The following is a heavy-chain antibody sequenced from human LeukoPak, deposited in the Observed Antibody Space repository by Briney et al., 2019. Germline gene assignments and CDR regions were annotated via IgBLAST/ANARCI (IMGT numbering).Heavy chain of an antibody. CDR1: GFTFSSYE. CDR3: ARVMTTVIKAFDY. V-gene: IGHV3-48*03. Sequence: GGSLRLSCAASGFTFSSYEMNWVRQAPGKGLEWVSYISSSGSTIYYADSVKGRFTISRDNAKNSLYLQMNSLRAEDTAVYYCARVMTTVIKAFDYWGQGTLVTVSS. J-gene: IGHJ4*02. CDR2: ISSSGSTI. D-gene: IGHD4-17*01.